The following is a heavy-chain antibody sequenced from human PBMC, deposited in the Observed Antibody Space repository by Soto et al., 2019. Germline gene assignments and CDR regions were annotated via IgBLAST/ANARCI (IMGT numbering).Heavy chain of an antibody. Sequence: EVQLVESGGGLVQPGGSLRLSCVASGFTFSSFSMNWVRQSPGKGLEWVSYISTTSSTIHYADSVKGRFTISRDNAKNSLYLHMISLRDEDTAVYYCARDGAISGCFDYWGQGTLVTVSS. D-gene: IGHD6-19*01. CDR2: ISTTSSTI. V-gene: IGHV3-48*02. J-gene: IGHJ4*02. CDR3: ARDGAISGCFDY. CDR1: GFTFSSFS.